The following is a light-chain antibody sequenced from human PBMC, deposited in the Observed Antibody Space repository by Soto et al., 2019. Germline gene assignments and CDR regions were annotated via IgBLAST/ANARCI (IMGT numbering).Light chain of an antibody. V-gene: IGKV3-20*01. Sequence: EIVLTQSPCTLSLSPGERATLSCRASQVVGGSYLAWYQQKPVQALRLVLYGVSSRATGIPDRFSGSGSGTDFTLTISRLEAEDFAVYYCQQYDRSALTFGGGTKVEIK. CDR1: QVVGGSY. CDR3: QQYDRSALT. J-gene: IGKJ4*01. CDR2: GVS.